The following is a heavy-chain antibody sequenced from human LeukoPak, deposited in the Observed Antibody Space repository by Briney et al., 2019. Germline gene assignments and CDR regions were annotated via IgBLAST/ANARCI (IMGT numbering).Heavy chain of an antibody. CDR2: IYTSGST. Sequence: SETLSLTCTGSGGSISSYYWSWLRQPAGKGLEWIGRIYTSGSTTYNPSLYSRVTMSVDTSKNQFSLKLSSVTAADTAVYYCARLSGSYFDYWGQGTLVTVSS. J-gene: IGHJ4*02. D-gene: IGHD1-26*01. CDR1: GGSISSYY. V-gene: IGHV4-4*07. CDR3: ARLSGSYFDY.